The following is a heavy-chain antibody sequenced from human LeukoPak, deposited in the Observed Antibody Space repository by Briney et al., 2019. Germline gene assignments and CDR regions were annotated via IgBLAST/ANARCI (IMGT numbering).Heavy chain of an antibody. CDR3: SRRAGEYSHPYDY. CDR2: IYSGGDT. V-gene: IGHV3-53*01. CDR1: GFTVSTNP. D-gene: IGHD2-15*01. Sequence: PGGSLRLSCTVSGFTVSTNPWSWVRQAPGKGLEWVSFIYSGGDTHYSDSVKGRFTISRDNSKNTLYLQMNSLRPEDTAIYYCSRRAGEYSHPYDYWGQGTLVTVPS. J-gene: IGHJ4*02.